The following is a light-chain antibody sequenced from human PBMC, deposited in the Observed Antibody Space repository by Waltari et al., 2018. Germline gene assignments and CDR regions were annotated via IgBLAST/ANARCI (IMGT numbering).Light chain of an antibody. CDR3: QQSYSTPRT. J-gene: IGKJ1*01. V-gene: IGKV1-39*01. CDR1: QSISSY. CDR2: AAS. Sequence: DIQVTQSPSYLSASVGYRVTITCRASQSISSYLNWYQQKPGKAPKLLIYAASILQSGVPSRFSGSGSGTDFTLTISSLQPEDFATYYCQQSYSTPRTFGQGTKVEIK.